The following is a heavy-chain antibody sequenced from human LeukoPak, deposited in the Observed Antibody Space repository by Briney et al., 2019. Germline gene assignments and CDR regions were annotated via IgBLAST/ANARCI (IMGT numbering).Heavy chain of an antibody. D-gene: IGHD3-22*01. Sequence: SVKVSCKASGGTFSSYAISWVRQAPGQGLEWMGRIIPIFGTANYAQKFQGRVTITTDESTSTAYMELSSLRSEDTAVYYCARGRYYDSSGYLDYWGQRTLVTVSS. CDR1: GGTFSSYA. V-gene: IGHV1-69*05. CDR3: ARGRYYDSSGYLDY. CDR2: IIPIFGTA. J-gene: IGHJ4*02.